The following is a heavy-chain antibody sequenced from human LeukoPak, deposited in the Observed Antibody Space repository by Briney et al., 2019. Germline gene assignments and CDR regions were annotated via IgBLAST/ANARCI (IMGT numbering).Heavy chain of an antibody. Sequence: PSETLSLTCTVSGGSISSSSYYWGWIRQPPGKGLEWIGSIYYSGSTYYNPSLKSRVTISVDTSKNQFSLKLSSVTAADTAVYYCARETRSFRMVRGGGGNWFDPWGQGTLVTVSS. CDR2: IYYSGST. CDR1: GGSISSSSYY. J-gene: IGHJ5*02. CDR3: ARETRSFRMVRGGGGNWFDP. D-gene: IGHD3-10*01. V-gene: IGHV4-39*07.